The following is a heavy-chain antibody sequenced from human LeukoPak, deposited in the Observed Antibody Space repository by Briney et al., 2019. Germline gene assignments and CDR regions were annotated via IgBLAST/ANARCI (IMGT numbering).Heavy chain of an antibody. CDR1: GGSVSSATYY. CDR3: ARDDRGYDIHNWFDP. CDR2: ISPSGST. D-gene: IGHD3-9*01. Sequence: PSETLSLTCTVSGGSVSSATYYWTWIRQPAGKGLEWIGRISPSGSTNYNPSLKSRVAISVDASKNQFSLKLSSVTAADTAVYYCARDDRGYDIHNWFDPWGQGTLVTVSS. V-gene: IGHV4-61*02. J-gene: IGHJ5*02.